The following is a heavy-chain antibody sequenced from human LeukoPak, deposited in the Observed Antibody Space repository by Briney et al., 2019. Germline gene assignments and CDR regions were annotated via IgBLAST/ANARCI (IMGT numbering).Heavy chain of an antibody. CDR3: ARVGGYSYGYGGLPDY. V-gene: IGHV3-53*01. D-gene: IGHD5-18*01. Sequence: PGGSLRLSCAASGFTVSSNYMSWVRQAPGKGLEWVSVIYSGGSTYYADSVKGRFTISRDNSKNTLYLQMNSLRAEDTAVYYCARVGGYSYGYGGLPDYWGQGTLVTVSS. CDR2: IYSGGST. J-gene: IGHJ4*02. CDR1: GFTVSSNY.